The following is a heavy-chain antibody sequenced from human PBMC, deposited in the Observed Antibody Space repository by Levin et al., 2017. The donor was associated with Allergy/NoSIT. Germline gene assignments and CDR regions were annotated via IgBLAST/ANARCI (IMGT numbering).Heavy chain of an antibody. Sequence: SGPTLVKPRQTLTLTCTFSGFSLTTSGVGVAWIRQPPEKALEWLAMIYWNDDRWFSPSLKSRLTITKDTSRDQVTLTMTRMDPVDTATYFCARRPAYDSSGSWIDAFDIWGQGTMVTVSS. V-gene: IGHV2-5*01. J-gene: IGHJ3*02. CDR3: ARRPAYDSSGSWIDAFDI. D-gene: IGHD3-22*01. CDR2: IYWNDDR. CDR1: GFSLTTSGVG.